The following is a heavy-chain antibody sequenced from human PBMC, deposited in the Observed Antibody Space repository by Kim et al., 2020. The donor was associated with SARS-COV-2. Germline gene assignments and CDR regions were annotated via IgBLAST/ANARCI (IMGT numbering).Heavy chain of an antibody. CDR3: ATYSSSWYEGYFDY. D-gene: IGHD6-13*01. Sequence: SPSFQGQVTISADKSISTAYLQWSSLKASDTAMYYCATYSSSWYEGYFDYWGQGTLVTVSS. J-gene: IGHJ4*02. V-gene: IGHV5-51*01.